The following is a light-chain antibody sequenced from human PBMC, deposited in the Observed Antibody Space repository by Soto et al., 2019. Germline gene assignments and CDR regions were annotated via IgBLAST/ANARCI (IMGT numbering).Light chain of an antibody. CDR1: QCVSSS. J-gene: IGKJ1*01. CDR3: QQGSTWPWT. CDR2: EAS. Sequence: EIVLTQSPATLSLSPGERATLSCRASQCVSSSLAWYQQKLGQAPRLLIYEASDRATGIPARFSGSGSGTDFTLIISRLEPEDFAVYYCQQGSTWPWTFGQGTKVEIK. V-gene: IGKV3-11*01.